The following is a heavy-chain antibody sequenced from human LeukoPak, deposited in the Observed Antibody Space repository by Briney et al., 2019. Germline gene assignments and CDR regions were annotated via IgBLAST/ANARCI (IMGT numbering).Heavy chain of an antibody. D-gene: IGHD2-15*01. Sequence: SETLSLTCTVSGGSISSYYWSWIRQPPGKGLEWIGYIYYSGSTNYNPSLKSRVTMSVDTSKNQFSLKLSSVTAADTAVCYCARTLGYCSGGSCNGDAFDIWGQGTMVTVSS. CDR3: ARTLGYCSGGSCNGDAFDI. CDR2: IYYSGST. V-gene: IGHV4-59*01. J-gene: IGHJ3*02. CDR1: GGSISSYY.